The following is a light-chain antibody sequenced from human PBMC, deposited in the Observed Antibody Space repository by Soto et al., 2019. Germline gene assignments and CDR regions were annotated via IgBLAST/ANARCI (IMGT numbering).Light chain of an antibody. Sequence: QSALTQPASVSGSPGQSITISCTGTSIDVGGYNLVSWFQQYPGTAPKLMIYEGTKRPSGVSIRFSGSKSGNTASLTISGLQADDEADYYCCSYSDTTPVLFGGWTKVTVL. V-gene: IGLV2-23*01. CDR3: CSYSDTTPVL. CDR2: EGT. J-gene: IGLJ2*01. CDR1: SIDVGGYNL.